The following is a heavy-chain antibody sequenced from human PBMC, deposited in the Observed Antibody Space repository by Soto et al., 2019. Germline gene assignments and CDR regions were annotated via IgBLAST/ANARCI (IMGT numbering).Heavy chain of an antibody. V-gene: IGHV2-5*02. CDR2: IYWDDSK. Sequence: QITLKESGPTLVKPTQTLTLTCTFSGFSLTTDRVGVGWIRQPPGEALEWLAVIYWDDSKTYRPSLESRPTIXXDTSKNQVALTMTNMYSLDTATYYCAHAYGGRSLYWGQGTLVTVSS. J-gene: IGHJ4*02. CDR3: AHAYGGRSLY. D-gene: IGHD1-26*01. CDR1: GFSLTTDRVG.